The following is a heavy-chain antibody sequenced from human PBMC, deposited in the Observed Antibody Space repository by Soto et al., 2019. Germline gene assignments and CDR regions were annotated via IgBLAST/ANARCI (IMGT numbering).Heavy chain of an antibody. CDR3: ARDGPPFGSPPMGYAFDV. CDR1: GFTFSNYI. CDR2: ISSDGENK. J-gene: IGHJ3*01. Sequence: PGGSLRLSCAASGFTFSNYIMHWVRQAPGKGLEWVALISSDGENKYQADSVKGRFTISRDNSKNTLFLQMNSLRAEDTAVYYCARDGPPFGSPPMGYAFDVWGQGTMVTVSS. V-gene: IGHV3-30*04. D-gene: IGHD3-3*01.